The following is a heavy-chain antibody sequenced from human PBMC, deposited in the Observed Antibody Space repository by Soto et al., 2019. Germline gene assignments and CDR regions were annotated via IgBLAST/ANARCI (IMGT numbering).Heavy chain of an antibody. Sequence: PSETLSLTCTVSGGSLSCFYWVWIRQTPGKELEWIGQIYHSGSTIYNPSLESRVTILVDSSKNHVSLDLTSLTAADTAVYYCARGWGGPYYFDTWGQGALVTVSS. CDR2: IYHSGST. V-gene: IGHV4-59*01. CDR1: GGSLSCFY. CDR3: ARGWGGPYYFDT. J-gene: IGHJ5*02. D-gene: IGHD3-9*01.